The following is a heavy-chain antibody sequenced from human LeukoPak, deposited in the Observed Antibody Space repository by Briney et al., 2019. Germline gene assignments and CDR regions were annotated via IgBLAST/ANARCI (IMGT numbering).Heavy chain of an antibody. D-gene: IGHD3-22*01. J-gene: IGHJ4*02. CDR2: IYYSGST. CDR3: ARQATTYYYDSSGYYIAY. V-gene: IGHV4-39*01. CDR1: GGSISSSSYY. Sequence: SETLSLTCTVSGGSISSSSYYWGWIRQPPGKGLEWIGCIYYSGSTYYNPSLKSRVTISVDTSKNQFSLKLSSVTAADTAVYYCARQATTYYYDSSGYYIAYWGQGTLVTVSS.